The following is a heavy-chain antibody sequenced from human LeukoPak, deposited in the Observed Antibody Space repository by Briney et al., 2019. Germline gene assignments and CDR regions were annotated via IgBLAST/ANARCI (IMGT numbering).Heavy chain of an antibody. J-gene: IGHJ4*02. Sequence: SETLSLTCSVSGGSISSYYWSWIRQSAGQGLEWIGRIYSSGSTNYNPSLKGRVTMSVDTSKNQFSLNLSSVTAADTAVYYCARGPHYYSSGSYYNYWGQGTLVTVSS. CDR1: GGSISSYY. D-gene: IGHD3-10*01. CDR2: IYSSGST. V-gene: IGHV4-4*07. CDR3: ARGPHYYSSGSYYNY.